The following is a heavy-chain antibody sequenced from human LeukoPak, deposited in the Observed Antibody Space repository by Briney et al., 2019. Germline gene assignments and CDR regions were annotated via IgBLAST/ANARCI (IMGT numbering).Heavy chain of an antibody. V-gene: IGHV3-66*01. CDR3: ARSYSNHLFGMDV. J-gene: IGHJ6*02. CDR2: MYSGGST. Sequence: GGSLRLSCAASGFTVSVNYMGWVRQAPGKGLEWVSVMYSGGSTYYADSVKGRVAISRDNSQNTVFLQMNSVRVEDTAVYYCARSYSNHLFGMDVWGQGTAVTVSS. CDR1: GFTVSVNY. D-gene: IGHD4-11*01.